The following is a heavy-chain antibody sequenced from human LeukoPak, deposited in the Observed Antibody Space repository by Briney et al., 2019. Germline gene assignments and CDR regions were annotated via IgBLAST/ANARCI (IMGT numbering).Heavy chain of an antibody. D-gene: IGHD3-22*01. CDR1: GFSLSTSGMC. CDR2: IDWDDDK. CDR3: ARTTTTYYYDSSGYFDY. Sequence: SGPTLVKPTQTLTLTCTFYGFSLSTSGMCVSWIRQPPGKALEWLALIDWDDDKYYSTSLKTRLTISKDTSKNQVVLTMTNMDPVDTATYYSARTTTTYYYDSSGYFDYWGQGTLVTVSS. J-gene: IGHJ4*02. V-gene: IGHV2-70*12.